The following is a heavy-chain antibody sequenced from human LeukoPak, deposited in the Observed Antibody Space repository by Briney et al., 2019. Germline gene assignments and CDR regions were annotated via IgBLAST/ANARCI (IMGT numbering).Heavy chain of an antibody. D-gene: IGHD6-19*01. CDR1: GGTFNSYA. CDR3: ARLSTAVAGTPFDY. CDR2: IIPIFGTA. J-gene: IGHJ4*02. Sequence: ASVKVSCKASGGTFNSYAISWVRQAPGQGLEWMGGIIPIFGTANYAQKFQGRVTITADKSTSTAYMELSSLRSEDTAVYYCARLSTAVAGTPFDYWGQGTLVTVSS. V-gene: IGHV1-69*06.